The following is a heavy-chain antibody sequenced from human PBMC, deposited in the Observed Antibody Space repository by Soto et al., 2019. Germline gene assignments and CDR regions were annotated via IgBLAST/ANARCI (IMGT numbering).Heavy chain of an antibody. CDR1: GFTFSDYG. CDR2: ISYDGSNK. D-gene: IGHD1-26*01. J-gene: IGHJ3*02. CDR3: AKGGLSGSYDGDAFDI. V-gene: IGHV3-30*18. Sequence: LRLSCAASGFTFSDYGMHWVRQAPGKGLEWVAVISYDGSNKYYADSVKGRFTISRDDSKNTLYLQMNSLRAEDTAVYYCAKGGLSGSYDGDAFDIWGQGTMVTVSS.